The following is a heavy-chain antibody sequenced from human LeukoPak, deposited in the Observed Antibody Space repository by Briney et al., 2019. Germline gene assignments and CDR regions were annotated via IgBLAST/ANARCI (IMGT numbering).Heavy chain of an antibody. J-gene: IGHJ4*02. D-gene: IGHD3-3*01. Sequence: PGGSLRLSCAASGFTFSRYNMNWVRQAPGKGLEWVSSISSSRSDIYYADSVKGRFTISRDNAKNSLYLQMNSLRAEDTAVYYCAGGSEWLPGVGDYWGQGTLVTVSS. CDR1: GFTFSRYN. CDR3: AGGSEWLPGVGDY. V-gene: IGHV3-21*01. CDR2: ISSSRSDI.